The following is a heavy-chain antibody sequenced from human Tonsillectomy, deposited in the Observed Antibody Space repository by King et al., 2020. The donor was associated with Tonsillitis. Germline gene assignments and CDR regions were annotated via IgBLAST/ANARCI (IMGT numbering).Heavy chain of an antibody. J-gene: IGHJ2*01. V-gene: IGHV3-23*04. Sequence: VQLVESGGGLVQPGGSLRLSCAASEITFSTYSLSWVRQAPGKGLEWVSTISGTGGSTYYADSVKGRFTISRDNSKNTLYLQMNSLRAEDTAIYYCAKVSCGGDCYPPYWYFDLWGRGTLVTVSS. CDR3: AKVSCGGDCYPPYWYFDL. CDR2: ISGTGGST. CDR1: EITFSTYS. D-gene: IGHD2-21*02.